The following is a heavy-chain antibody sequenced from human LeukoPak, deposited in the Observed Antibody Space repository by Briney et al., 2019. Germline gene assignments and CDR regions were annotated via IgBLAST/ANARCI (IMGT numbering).Heavy chain of an antibody. CDR1: GGSISSYY. J-gene: IGHJ4*02. CDR2: IYYSGST. D-gene: IGHD3-10*01. V-gene: IGHV4-59*01. CDR3: ARVPGGWFGELLFDY. Sequence: LSETLSLTCTVSGGSISSYYWSWIRQPPGKGLEWIGYIYYSGSTNYNPSLKSRVTISVDTSKNQFSLKLSSVTAADTAVYYCARVPGGWFGELLFDYWGQGTLVTVSS.